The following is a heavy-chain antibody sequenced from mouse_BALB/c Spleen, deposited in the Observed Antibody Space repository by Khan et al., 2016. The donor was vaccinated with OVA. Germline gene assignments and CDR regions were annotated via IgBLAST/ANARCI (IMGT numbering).Heavy chain of an antibody. CDR2: ILPGSGST. J-gene: IGHJ3*01. Sequence: QVQLQQAGAELMKPGASVKISCKATGYTFSSYWIEWVKQRPGHGLEWIGEILPGSGSTNYNEKFKGKATFTADTSSNTAYMQLSSLTSEDSAVDYCARDWDWFAYWGQGTLVTVSA. D-gene: IGHD4-1*01. V-gene: IGHV1-9*01. CDR1: GYTFSSYW. CDR3: ARDWDWFAY.